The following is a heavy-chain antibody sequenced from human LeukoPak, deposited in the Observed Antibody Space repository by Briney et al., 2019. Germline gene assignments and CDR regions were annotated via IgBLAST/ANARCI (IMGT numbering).Heavy chain of an antibody. D-gene: IGHD1-26*01. J-gene: IGHJ3*02. CDR1: GFTFSSYG. CDR2: ISVSGGST. CDR3: ARERDLLYDSFDI. V-gene: IGHV3-23*01. Sequence: GGSLRLSCAASGFTFSSYGMSWVRQAPGKGLEWVSTISVSGGSTYYADSVKGRFTISRDNSKNTLHLEMNSLRAEDTAVYYCARERDLLYDSFDIWGQGTMVTVSS.